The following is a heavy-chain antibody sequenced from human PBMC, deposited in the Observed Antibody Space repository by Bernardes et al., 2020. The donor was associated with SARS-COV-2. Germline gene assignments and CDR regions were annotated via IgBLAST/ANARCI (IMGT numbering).Heavy chain of an antibody. CDR1: GFTFSSYA. J-gene: IGHJ4*02. Sequence: GGSLRLSCAASGFTFSSYAMSWVRQAPGKGLEWVSAISGSGGSTYYADSVKGRFTISRDNSKNTLYLQMNSLRAEDTAVYYCASKGYDILTGYYLYWGQGTLVTVSS. V-gene: IGHV3-23*01. CDR3: ASKGYDILTGYYLY. D-gene: IGHD3-9*01. CDR2: ISGSGGST.